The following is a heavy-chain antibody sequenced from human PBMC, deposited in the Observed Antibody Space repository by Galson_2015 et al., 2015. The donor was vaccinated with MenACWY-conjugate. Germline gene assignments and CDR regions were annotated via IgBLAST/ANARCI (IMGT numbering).Heavy chain of an antibody. J-gene: IGHJ6*02. Sequence: SLRLSCAASGFTFSSYAMSWVRQAPGKGLEWVLAISGSGGNTYYADSVKGRFTISRDNSKNTLYLQMNSLRAEDTAVYYCARDRRFSSRGVVTSSRMDVWGQGTTVTVSS. D-gene: IGHD3-10*01. CDR3: ARDRRFSSRGVVTSSRMDV. CDR2: ISGSGGNT. V-gene: IGHV3-23*01. CDR1: GFTFSSYA.